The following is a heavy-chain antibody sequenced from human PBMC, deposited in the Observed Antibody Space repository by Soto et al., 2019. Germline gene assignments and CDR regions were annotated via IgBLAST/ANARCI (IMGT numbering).Heavy chain of an antibody. V-gene: IGHV1-24*01. D-gene: IGHD6-19*01. CDR1: GYTLTELS. Sequence: ASVKVSCKVSGYTLTELSMHWVRQAPGKGLEWMGGFDPEDGETIYAQKFQGRVTMTEDTSTDTAYMELSSLRSEDTAVYYCARDSAVAGTYYYYGMDVWGQGTTVTVSS. J-gene: IGHJ6*02. CDR3: ARDSAVAGTYYYYGMDV. CDR2: FDPEDGET.